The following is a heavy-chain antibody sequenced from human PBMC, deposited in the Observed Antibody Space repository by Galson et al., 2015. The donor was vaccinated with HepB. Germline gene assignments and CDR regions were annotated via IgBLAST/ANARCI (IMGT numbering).Heavy chain of an antibody. CDR1: GYTFTSYY. J-gene: IGHJ6*02. Sequence: SVKVSCKASGYTFTSYYMHWVRQAPGQGLEWMGIINPSGGSTSYAQKFQGRVTMTRDTSTSTVYMGLSSLRSEDTAVYYCAREGYYYDSSGYYPYGMDVWGQGTTVTVSS. V-gene: IGHV1-46*01. CDR3: AREGYYYDSSGYYPYGMDV. D-gene: IGHD3-22*01. CDR2: INPSGGST.